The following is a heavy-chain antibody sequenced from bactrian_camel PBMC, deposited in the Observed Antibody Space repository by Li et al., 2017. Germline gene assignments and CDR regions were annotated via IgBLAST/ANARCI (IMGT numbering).Heavy chain of an antibody. Sequence: HVQLVESGGDLVQPGGSLRLSCTAPGFASASCAMDWYRQAPGKEREFVSSINTLGTTSYADSVKGRFTISRDNAKNTLFLQMNSLKAEDTALYSCVTADFASNFWELKYWGQGTQVTVS. J-gene: IGHJ4*01. CDR1: GFASASCA. CDR2: INTLGTT. CDR3: VTADFASNFWELKY. D-gene: IGHD1*01. V-gene: IGHV3S1*01.